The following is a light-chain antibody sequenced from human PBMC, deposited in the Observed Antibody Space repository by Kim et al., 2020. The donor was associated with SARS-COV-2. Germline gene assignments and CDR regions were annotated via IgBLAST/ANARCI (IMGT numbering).Light chain of an antibody. Sequence: QAGDISAPETIRDVGDYNYVSWYQHHPGKAPKLIIDDVSKRPTGVPDRFSGAKSGNTASLTVSGLQAEDEADYYCSSYAGSNDLVFGGGTQLTVL. V-gene: IGLV2-8*01. CDR1: IRDVGDYNY. CDR2: DVS. J-gene: IGLJ2*01. CDR3: SSYAGSNDLV.